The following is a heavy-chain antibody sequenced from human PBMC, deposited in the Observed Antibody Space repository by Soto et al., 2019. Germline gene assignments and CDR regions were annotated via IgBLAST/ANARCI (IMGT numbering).Heavy chain of an antibody. CDR3: ARSEALTMVRGVSYYYYGMDV. J-gene: IGHJ6*02. CDR1: GGSISSGGYY. Sequence: SETLSLTCTVSGGSISSGGYYWSWIRQHPGKGLEWIGYIYYSGSTYYNPSLKSRVTISVDTSKNQFSLKLSSVTAADTAVYYCARSEALTMVRGVSYYYYGMDVWSQGTTVTVSS. D-gene: IGHD3-10*01. V-gene: IGHV4-31*03. CDR2: IYYSGST.